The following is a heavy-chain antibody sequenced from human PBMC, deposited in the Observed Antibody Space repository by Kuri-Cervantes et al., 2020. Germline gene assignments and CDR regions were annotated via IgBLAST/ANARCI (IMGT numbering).Heavy chain of an antibody. V-gene: IGHV3-21*01. Sequence: LSLTCAASGFTFSSYSMNWVRQAPGKGLEWVSSISSSSSYIYYADSVKGRFTISRDNAKNSLYLQMNSLRAEDTAVYYCARETTVTTVVDYWGQGTLVTVSS. J-gene: IGHJ4*02. CDR2: ISSSSSYI. D-gene: IGHD4-17*01. CDR1: GFTFSSYS. CDR3: ARETTVTTVVDY.